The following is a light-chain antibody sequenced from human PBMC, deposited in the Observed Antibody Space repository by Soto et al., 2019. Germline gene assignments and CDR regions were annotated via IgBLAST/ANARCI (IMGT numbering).Light chain of an antibody. V-gene: IGLV5-37*01. CDR2: YYSDSDK. Sequence: QLVLTQPPSSSASPGESARLTCTLPSDINVGSYNIYWYQQKTGSPPRYLLYYYSDSDKGQGSGVPSRFSGSKDASANTGILLISGLQSEDEADYYCMIWPSQVFGGGTQLTVL. CDR1: SDINVGSYN. J-gene: IGLJ2*01. CDR3: MIWPSQV.